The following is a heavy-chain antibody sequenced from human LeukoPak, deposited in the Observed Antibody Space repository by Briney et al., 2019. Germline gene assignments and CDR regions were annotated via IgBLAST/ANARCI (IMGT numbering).Heavy chain of an antibody. CDR2: ISGSGGST. CDR3: AKDVYSGYGNDAFDI. V-gene: IGHV3-23*01. Sequence: PGGSLRLSCAASGFTFSSYAMSWVRQAPGKGLVWVSAISGSGGSTYYADSVKGRFTISRDNSKNTLYLQMNSLRAEDTAVYYCAKDVYSGYGNDAFDIWGQGTMVTVSS. J-gene: IGHJ3*02. D-gene: IGHD5-12*01. CDR1: GFTFSSYA.